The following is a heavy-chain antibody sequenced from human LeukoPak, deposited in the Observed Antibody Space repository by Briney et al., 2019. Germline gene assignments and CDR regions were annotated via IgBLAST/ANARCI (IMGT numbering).Heavy chain of an antibody. CDR3: ATGLRIVGATTYDY. CDR1: GYTFTSYY. V-gene: IGHV1-46*01. J-gene: IGHJ4*02. CDR2: INPSGGST. Sequence: ASVTVSCTASGYTFTSYYMHWVRQAPGQGLEWMGIINPSGGSTSYAQKFQGRVTMTEDTSTDTAYMELSSLRSEDTAVYYCATGLRIVGATTYDYWGQGTLVTVSS. D-gene: IGHD1-26*01.